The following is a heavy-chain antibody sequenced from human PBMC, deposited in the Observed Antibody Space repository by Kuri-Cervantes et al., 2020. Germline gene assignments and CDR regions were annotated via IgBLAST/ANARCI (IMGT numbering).Heavy chain of an antibody. J-gene: IGHJ4*02. Sequence: ASVKVSCKASGGTFSSYAISWVRQAPGQGLEWMGWISAYNGNTNYAQKLQGRVTMTTDTSTSTAYMELRSLRSDDTAVYYCARARGQGSGSSWLGYWGQGTLVTVSS. D-gene: IGHD3-10*01. CDR2: ISAYNGNT. CDR1: GGTFSSYA. CDR3: ARARGQGSGSSWLGY. V-gene: IGHV1-18*01.